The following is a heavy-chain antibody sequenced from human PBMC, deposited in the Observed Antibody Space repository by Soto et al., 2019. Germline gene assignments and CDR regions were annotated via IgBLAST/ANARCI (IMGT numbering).Heavy chain of an antibody. CDR3: ARAYSSSWYLDY. CDR2: IYYSGST. V-gene: IGHV4-31*03. D-gene: IGHD6-13*01. J-gene: IGHJ4*02. Sequence: SETLSLTCTVSGGSISSGGYYWSWIRQHPWKGLEWIGYIYYSGSTYYNPSLKSRVTISVDTSKNQFSLKLSSVTAADTAVYYCARAYSSSWYLDYWGQGXLVTVSS. CDR1: GGSISSGGYY.